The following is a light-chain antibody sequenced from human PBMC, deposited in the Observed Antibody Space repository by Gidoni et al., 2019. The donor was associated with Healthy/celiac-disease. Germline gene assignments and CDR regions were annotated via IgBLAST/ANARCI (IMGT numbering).Light chain of an antibody. Sequence: EFVLTQSPATLSLSPGESATLSCRASQSVSSYLAWYQQKPGQAPRLLNYDATNRATGIPARFSGSGCGTDFTLTISSRAPEDFAVYYCQQRSTTITFDQGTRLEIK. J-gene: IGKJ5*01. V-gene: IGKV3-11*01. CDR2: DAT. CDR1: QSVSSY. CDR3: QQRSTTIT.